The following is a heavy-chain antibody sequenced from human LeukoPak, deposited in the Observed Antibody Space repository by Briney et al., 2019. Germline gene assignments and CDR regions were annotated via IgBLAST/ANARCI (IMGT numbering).Heavy chain of an antibody. D-gene: IGHD6-13*01. Sequence: SETLSLTCALYVGSFCGYYWSWIRQPPGKGLEWIGEINHSGSINYYPSLKSRVTISVDTSKNQFSLKLSSLTAADTAVYYCARERIAAASNYYYYGMDVWGQGTTVTVSS. CDR3: ARERIAAASNYYYYGMDV. CDR1: VGSFCGYY. J-gene: IGHJ6*02. CDR2: INHSGSI. V-gene: IGHV4-34*01.